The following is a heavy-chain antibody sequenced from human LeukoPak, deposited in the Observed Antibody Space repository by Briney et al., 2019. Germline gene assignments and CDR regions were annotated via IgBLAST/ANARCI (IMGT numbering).Heavy chain of an antibody. CDR3: ARVMSGLAARPVGPDY. V-gene: IGHV1-46*01. CDR2: INPSGGSA. CDR1: GYTFTSFY. Sequence: ASVKVSCKASGYTFTSFYMHWVRQAPGPGLEWMGIINPSGGSANYAQKFQGRVTMTRDMSTSTVYMVLSSLKSEDTAVYYCARVMSGLAARPVGPDYWGQGTLVTVSS. J-gene: IGHJ4*02. D-gene: IGHD6-6*01.